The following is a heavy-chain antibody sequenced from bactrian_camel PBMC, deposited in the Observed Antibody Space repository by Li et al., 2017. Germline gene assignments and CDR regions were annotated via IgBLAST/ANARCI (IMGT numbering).Heavy chain of an antibody. CDR1: TYLHSGYC. V-gene: IGHV3S25*01. D-gene: IGHD2*01. CDR2: FYFGAGGSS. Sequence: QLVESGGGSVQTGESLTLSCAPTTYLHSGYCMGWFRQTPGKQRERVASFYFGAGGSSRYTDSVKGRFTISQDNAKNTVYLQMNSLEPEDSATYYCAAQFYRESYRGDYCRNVASDFLNWGQGTQVTVS. J-gene: IGHJ4*01. CDR3: AAQFYRESYRGDYCRNVASDFLN.